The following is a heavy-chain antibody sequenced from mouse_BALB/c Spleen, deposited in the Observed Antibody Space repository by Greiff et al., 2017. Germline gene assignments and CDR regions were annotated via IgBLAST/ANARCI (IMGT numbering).Heavy chain of an antibody. CDR1: GFTFTDYY. Sequence: EVHLVESGGGLVQPGGSLRLSCATSGFTFTDYYMSWVRQPPGKALEWLGFIRNKANGYTTEYSASVKGRFTISRDNSQSILYLQMNTLRAEDSATYYCARDHAMDYWGQGTSVTVSS. J-gene: IGHJ4*01. CDR3: ARDHAMDY. CDR2: IRNKANGYTT. V-gene: IGHV7-3*02.